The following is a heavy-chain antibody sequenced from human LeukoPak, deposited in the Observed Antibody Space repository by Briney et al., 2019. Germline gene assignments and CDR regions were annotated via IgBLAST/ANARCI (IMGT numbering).Heavy chain of an antibody. CDR3: ASFGDYELYWFDP. V-gene: IGHV4-38-2*02. Sequence: SETLSLTCTVSGYSISSGYYWGWIRQPPGKGLEWIGEINHSGSTNYNPSLKSRVTISVDTSKNQFSLKLSSVTAADTAVYYCASFGDYELYWFDPWGQGTLVTVSS. J-gene: IGHJ5*02. CDR1: GYSISSGYY. CDR2: INHSGST. D-gene: IGHD4-17*01.